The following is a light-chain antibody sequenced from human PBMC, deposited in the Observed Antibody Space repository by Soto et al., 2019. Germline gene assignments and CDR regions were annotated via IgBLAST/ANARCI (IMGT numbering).Light chain of an antibody. CDR2: DAS. Sequence: DIEMTQSPSTLSASVGDRGTITCRASQSIGNWLAWYQQNPGRAPKLLISDASSVESGVPSRFSGSGSGTEFDPTINGLQRDHFASYYCHQYNSYPATFGQGTKV. V-gene: IGKV1-5*01. CDR3: HQYNSYPAT. J-gene: IGKJ1*01. CDR1: QSIGNW.